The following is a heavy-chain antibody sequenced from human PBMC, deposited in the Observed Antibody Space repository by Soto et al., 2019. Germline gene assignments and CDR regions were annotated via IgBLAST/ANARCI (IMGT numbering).Heavy chain of an antibody. J-gene: IGHJ5*02. Sequence: QLQLQESGPGLVKPSETLSLTCTVSGGSIPSSAYYWDWIRQTPGKGLEWIGSIYYSGSTEYNPSLKSRIPTSVDTSKNQFSLKVNSVTAADQAVYYCVADLALCGGDCHSGAGTWFGHWGQGTLVTVSS. CDR1: GGSIPSSAYY. CDR3: VADLALCGGDCHSGAGTWFGH. CDR2: IYYSGST. D-gene: IGHD2-21*02. V-gene: IGHV4-39*01.